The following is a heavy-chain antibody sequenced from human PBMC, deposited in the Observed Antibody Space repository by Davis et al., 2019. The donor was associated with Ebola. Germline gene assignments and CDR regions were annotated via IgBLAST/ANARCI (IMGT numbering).Heavy chain of an antibody. CDR1: GFTFSSYS. Sequence: PGGSLRLSCAASGFTFSSYSMNWVRQAPGKGLEWVSSISSSSSYIYYADSVKGRFTISRDNAKNSLYLQMNSLRAEDTAVYYCAKDVSYYYGSGRPWGMDVWGQGTTVTVSS. CDR2: ISSSSSYI. V-gene: IGHV3-21*01. J-gene: IGHJ6*02. D-gene: IGHD3-10*01. CDR3: AKDVSYYYGSGRPWGMDV.